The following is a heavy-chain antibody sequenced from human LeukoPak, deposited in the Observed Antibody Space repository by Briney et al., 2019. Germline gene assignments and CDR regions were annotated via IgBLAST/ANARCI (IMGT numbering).Heavy chain of an antibody. Sequence: SETLSLTCAVSGGSINSHYWGWIRQPPGKGLQWIGDIYYAGKNNYNPSLKSRVTISLDTSKDHLSLNLTSVLAADTAIYYCVRRDTGWNYFDYWGQGILVTVSS. J-gene: IGHJ4*02. CDR3: VRRDTGWNYFDY. CDR1: GGSINSHY. V-gene: IGHV4-59*08. D-gene: IGHD6-19*01. CDR2: IYYAGKN.